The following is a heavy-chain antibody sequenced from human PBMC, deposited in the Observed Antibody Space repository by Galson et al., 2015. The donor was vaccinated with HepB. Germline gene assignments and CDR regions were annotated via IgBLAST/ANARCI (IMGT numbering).Heavy chain of an antibody. D-gene: IGHD2-2*01. J-gene: IGHJ6*03. CDR1: GFTFSSYS. Sequence: SLRLSCAASGFTFSSYSMNWVRQAPGKGLEWVSSISSSSSYIYYADSVKGRFTISRDNAKNSLYLQMNSLRAEDTAVYYCASFDIVVVPAADSELVPTYYYYMDVWGKGTTVTVSS. V-gene: IGHV3-21*01. CDR2: ISSSSSYI. CDR3: ASFDIVVVPAADSELVPTYYYYMDV.